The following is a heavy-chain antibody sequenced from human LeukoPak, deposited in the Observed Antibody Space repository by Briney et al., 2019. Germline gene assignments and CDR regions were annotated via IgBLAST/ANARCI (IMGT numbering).Heavy chain of an antibody. CDR3: ARAYSSSVFDY. J-gene: IGHJ4*02. CDR1: GGSISSYY. V-gene: IGHV4-59*01. Sequence: SETLSLTCTVSGGSISSYYWSWIRQPPGKELEWIGYIYYSGSTNYNPSLKSRVTISVDTSKNQFSLKLSSVTAADTAVYYCARAYSSSVFDYWGQGTLVTVSS. CDR2: IYYSGST. D-gene: IGHD6-6*01.